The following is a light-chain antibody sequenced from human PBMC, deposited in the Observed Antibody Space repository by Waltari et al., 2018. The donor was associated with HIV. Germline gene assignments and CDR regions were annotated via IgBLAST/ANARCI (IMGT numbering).Light chain of an antibody. CDR1: QSVSSY. Sequence: EIVLTQSPATLSLSPGERATLSCRASQSVSSYLAWYQQQPGQAPRLLIYDASNRATGIPARFSGSGSGTDFTLTISSLEPEDAAVYYCQQLSFGQGTKLEIK. V-gene: IGKV3-11*01. CDR3: QQLS. CDR2: DAS. J-gene: IGKJ2*03.